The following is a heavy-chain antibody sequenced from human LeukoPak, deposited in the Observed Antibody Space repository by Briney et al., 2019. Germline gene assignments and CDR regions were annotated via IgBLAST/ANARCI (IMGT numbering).Heavy chain of an antibody. J-gene: IGHJ4*02. D-gene: IGHD3-22*01. CDR2: IIPILGIA. V-gene: IGHV1-69*04. CDR3: AREGSAYYDSSGPHKGSDY. CDR1: GGTFSSYT. Sequence: SLKLSCKASGGTFSSYTISWGRQAPGQGLEWMGRIIPILGIANYAQKFQGRVTITADRSTIPAYMEMRRLRSEDTAVYYCAREGSAYYDSSGPHKGSDYWGQGTLVTVSS.